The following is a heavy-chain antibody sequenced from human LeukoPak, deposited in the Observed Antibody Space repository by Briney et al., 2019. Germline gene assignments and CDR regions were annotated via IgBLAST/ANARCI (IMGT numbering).Heavy chain of an antibody. V-gene: IGHV3-74*01. CDR2: INSDGSST. Sequence: GGSLRLSCAASGFTFSSYWMHWVRQAPGKGLVWVSRINSDGSSTSYADSVKGRFTISRDNAKNTLYLQMNSLRAEDTAVYYCAKAFLANDLGESFDSWGQGTLVTVSS. D-gene: IGHD3-16*01. J-gene: IGHJ4*02. CDR1: GFTFSSYW. CDR3: AKAFLANDLGESFDS.